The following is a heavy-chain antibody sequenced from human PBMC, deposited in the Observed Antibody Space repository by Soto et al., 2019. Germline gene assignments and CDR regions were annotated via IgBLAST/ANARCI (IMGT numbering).Heavy chain of an antibody. D-gene: IGHD4-17*01. J-gene: IGHJ6*02. CDR3: ARDFNSGDYGVYYYYGMDV. Sequence: ASVKVSCKASGYTFTGYYMHWVRQAPGQGLEWMGWINPNSGGTNYAQKFQGWVTMTRDTSISTAYMELSRLRSDDTAVYYCARDFNSGDYGVYYYYGMDVGGQGTTVPVPS. CDR2: INPNSGGT. V-gene: IGHV1-2*04. CDR1: GYTFTGYY.